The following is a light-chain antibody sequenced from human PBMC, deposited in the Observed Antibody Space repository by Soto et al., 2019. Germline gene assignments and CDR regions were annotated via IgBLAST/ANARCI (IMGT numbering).Light chain of an antibody. Sequence: VLTQSPATLSLSTGERATLSFRASQSVSSSYLAWYQQKPGQAPRLLIYGASSRATGIPDRFSGSGSGTDFTLTISRLEPEDFAVYYCQQYGSSPPTFGQGTKVDIK. CDR3: QQYGSSPPT. V-gene: IGKV3-20*01. J-gene: IGKJ1*01. CDR1: QSVSSSY. CDR2: GAS.